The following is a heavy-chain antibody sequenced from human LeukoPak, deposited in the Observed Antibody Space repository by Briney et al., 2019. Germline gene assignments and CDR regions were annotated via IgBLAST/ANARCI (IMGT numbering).Heavy chain of an antibody. CDR3: ARGTAVYASWINY. CDR2: ISYDGSNK. J-gene: IGHJ4*02. CDR1: GFTFSSYA. V-gene: IGHV3-30-3*01. D-gene: IGHD2-8*01. Sequence: GGSLRLSCAASGFTFSSYAMHWVRQAPGKGLEGVAVISYDGSNKYYADSVKGRFTISRDNSKNTLFLQVDSLRPEDTAVYYCARGTAVYASWINYWGQGTLVTVSS.